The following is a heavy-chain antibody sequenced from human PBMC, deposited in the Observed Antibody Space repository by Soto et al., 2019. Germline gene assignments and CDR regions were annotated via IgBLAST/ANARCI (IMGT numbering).Heavy chain of an antibody. CDR3: ARVDSSSPYVFDY. CDR2: IYPGDSDT. Sequence: GESRKISCKGSGYSFTSYWIGWVRQMPGKGLEWLGIIYPGDSDTRYSPSFQGQVTISADKSISTAYLQWSSLKASDTAMYYCARVDSSSPYVFDYWGQGTLVTVS. J-gene: IGHJ4*02. V-gene: IGHV5-51*01. CDR1: GYSFTSYW. D-gene: IGHD6-13*01.